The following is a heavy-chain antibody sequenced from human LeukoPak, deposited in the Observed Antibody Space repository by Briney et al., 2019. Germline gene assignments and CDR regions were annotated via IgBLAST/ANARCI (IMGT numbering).Heavy chain of an antibody. V-gene: IGHV3-23*01. CDR2: ISGNGDST. CDR1: GFIVSSNY. Sequence: GGSLRLSCAASGFIVSSNYMSWVRQAPGKGLEWVSAISGNGDSTYYADSVKGRLTISRDNSKNTLYLQMNSLRAEDTAVYNCARGRGSYSLDYWGQGTLVTVSS. D-gene: IGHD3-10*01. J-gene: IGHJ4*02. CDR3: ARGRGSYSLDY.